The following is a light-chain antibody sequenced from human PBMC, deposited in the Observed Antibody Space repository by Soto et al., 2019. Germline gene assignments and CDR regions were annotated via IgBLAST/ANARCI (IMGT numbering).Light chain of an antibody. CDR3: QQYNNWFSIT. CDR1: HSVSRTY. J-gene: IGKJ5*01. Sequence: EIVMTQSPGTLSLSPGERATLSCRASHSVSRTYLAWYQQKPGQAPRLLIYDTFTRATGIPARFSGSGSGTEFSLTISSLQSEDSAVYYCQQYNNWFSITLGQGTRLEIK. V-gene: IGKV3-15*01. CDR2: DTF.